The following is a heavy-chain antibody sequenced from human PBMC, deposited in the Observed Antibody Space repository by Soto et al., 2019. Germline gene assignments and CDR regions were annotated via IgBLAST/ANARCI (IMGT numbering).Heavy chain of an antibody. D-gene: IGHD1-26*01. J-gene: IGHJ4*02. CDR2: ISSSSSYT. CDR1: GFTFSDYY. CDR3: ARYLGGSYDIDY. V-gene: IGHV3-11*06. Sequence: PGGSLRLSCAASGFTFSDYYMSWIRQAPGKGLEWVSYISSSSSYTNYADSVKGRFTISRDNAKNSLYLQMNSLRAEDTAVYYCARYLGGSYDIDYWGQGTLVTVSS.